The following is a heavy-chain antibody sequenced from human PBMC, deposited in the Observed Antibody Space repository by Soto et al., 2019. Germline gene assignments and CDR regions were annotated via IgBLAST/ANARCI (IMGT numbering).Heavy chain of an antibody. Sequence: VAVISYDXSNKYYADSVKGRFTISRDNSKNTXYLQMNSLRAEDTAVYYCAKDRCSSTSCSHGGNYWGQGTLVTVSS. D-gene: IGHD2-2*01. CDR2: ISYDXSNK. CDR3: AKDRCSSTSCSHGGNY. V-gene: IGHV3-30*18. J-gene: IGHJ4*02.